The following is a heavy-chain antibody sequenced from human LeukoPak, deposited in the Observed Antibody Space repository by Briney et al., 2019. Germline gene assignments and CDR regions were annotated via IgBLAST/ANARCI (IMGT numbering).Heavy chain of an antibody. CDR1: GWTFRWHR. V-gene: IGHV3-33*01. Sequence: RGSLRVSRAPFGWTFRWHRMPWVGQAPGKGLEWVAVIWYDGSNKYYADSVKGRFTISRDNSKNSLYLQMNSLRAEDTAVYYCESDYGGTAASFFYPWRKGTLVSVSS. CDR2: IWYDGSNK. CDR3: ESDYGGTAASFFYP. J-gene: IGHJ5*02. D-gene: IGHD4-23*01.